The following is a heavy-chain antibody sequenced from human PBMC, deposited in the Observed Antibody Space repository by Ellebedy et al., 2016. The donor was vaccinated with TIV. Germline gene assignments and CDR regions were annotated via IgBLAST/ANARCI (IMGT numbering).Heavy chain of an antibody. CDR1: GFTFSSYG. Sequence: GESLKIPCSASGFTFSSYGMHWVRQAPGTGLQWVAVRWYDASNKYYADSAKGPFTISRDNSKNTLYLQVNSLRAEDTAVYYCARAGGIVVVPAPMDVWGQGTTVTVSS. CDR2: RWYDASNK. D-gene: IGHD2-2*01. CDR3: ARAGGIVVVPAPMDV. V-gene: IGHV3-33*08. J-gene: IGHJ6*02.